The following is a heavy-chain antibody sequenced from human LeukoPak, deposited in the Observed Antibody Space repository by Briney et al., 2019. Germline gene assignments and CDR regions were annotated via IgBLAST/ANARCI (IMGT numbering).Heavy chain of an antibody. Sequence: GASVKVSCKASGGTFSSYAISWVRQAPGQGLERMGGIIPIFGTANYAQKFQGRVTITADESTSTAYMELSSLRSEDTAVYYCASLGDDSSGYSYWGQGTLVTVSS. CDR1: GGTFSSYA. D-gene: IGHD3-22*01. J-gene: IGHJ4*02. V-gene: IGHV1-69*13. CDR2: IIPIFGTA. CDR3: ASLGDDSSGYSY.